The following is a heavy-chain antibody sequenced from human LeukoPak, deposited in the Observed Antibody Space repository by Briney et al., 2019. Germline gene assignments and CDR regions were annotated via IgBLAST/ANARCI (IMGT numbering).Heavy chain of an antibody. Sequence: GGCLRLSCAASGFTFSSYEMNWVRQAPGKGLEWVANIKEDGSEKYYLDSVEGRFTISRDNAKSSVYLQMNSLRAEDTAVYYCAGRIFDIWGHGTTVTVSS. CDR1: GFTFSSYE. CDR3: AGRIFDI. CDR2: IKEDGSEK. J-gene: IGHJ3*02. V-gene: IGHV3-7*01.